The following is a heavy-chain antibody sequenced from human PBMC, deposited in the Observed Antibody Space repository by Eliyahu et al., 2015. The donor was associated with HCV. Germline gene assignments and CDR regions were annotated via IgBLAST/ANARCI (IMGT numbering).Heavy chain of an antibody. CDR2: ISASGTTV. CDR1: GFTFRNYE. V-gene: IGHV3-48*03. Sequence: VQLVESGGGLVQPGGSLRLSCAASGFTFRNYEINWLRQAPGKGLEWVSYISASGTTVYYTDSVKGRFTISRDNAWNSLYLQMNSLRAEDTAVYFCARSXTGVTGYVFDYWGQGTRVTVSS. J-gene: IGHJ4*02. D-gene: IGHD5-12*01. CDR3: ARSXTGVTGYVFDY.